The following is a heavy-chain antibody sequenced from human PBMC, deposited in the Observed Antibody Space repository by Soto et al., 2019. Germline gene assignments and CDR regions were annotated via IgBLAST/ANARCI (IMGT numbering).Heavy chain of an antibody. CDR1: GFTLRTYW. Sequence: EVQLVESGGGLVQPGGSLRLSCAVSGFTLRTYWMSWVRQAPGKGLEWVANINQDGSEKYYVDSVKGRFTISRDNAKNSLFLQMNSLRAEDTAVYYCGRSRKLLNDYWGQGTLVTVSS. CDR3: GRSRKLLNDY. J-gene: IGHJ4*02. D-gene: IGHD2-15*01. CDR2: INQDGSEK. V-gene: IGHV3-7*01.